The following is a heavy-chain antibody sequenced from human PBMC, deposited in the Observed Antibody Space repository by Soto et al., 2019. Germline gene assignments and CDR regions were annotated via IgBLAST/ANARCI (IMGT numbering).Heavy chain of an antibody. J-gene: IGHJ3*02. Sequence: QITLKKSGPTLVKPTQTLTLTCTFSGFSLSTNGVGVSWIRQTPGKALEWLALIYWDDDKRDSPSLRSRLTISKYTSKNQVVLTLTNKDPVDTATYYCAHHLIAWGYAFDIWGQGTMVTVSS. CDR2: IYWDDDK. CDR1: GFSLSTNGVG. CDR3: AHHLIAWGYAFDI. D-gene: IGHD7-27*01. V-gene: IGHV2-5*02.